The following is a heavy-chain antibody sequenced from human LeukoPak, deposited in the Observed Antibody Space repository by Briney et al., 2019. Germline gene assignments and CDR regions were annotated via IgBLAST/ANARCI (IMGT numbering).Heavy chain of an antibody. V-gene: IGHV1-18*01. CDR2: ISAYNGNT. Sequence: ASVKVSCKASGYTFTSYGISWVRQAPGQGLEWMGWISAYNGNTNYAQKFQGRVTMTTDTSTSSAYMELRSLRSDDTAVYYCARDHSSPHGGHYFDYWGQGTLVTVSS. J-gene: IGHJ4*02. CDR3: ARDHSSPHGGHYFDY. D-gene: IGHD2-2*01. CDR1: GYTFTSYG.